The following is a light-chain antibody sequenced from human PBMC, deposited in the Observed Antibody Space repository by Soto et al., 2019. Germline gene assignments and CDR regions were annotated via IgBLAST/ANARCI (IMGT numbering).Light chain of an antibody. J-gene: IGLJ1*01. CDR3: QSYDSTLSGYV. CDR1: SSNIVAGYD. V-gene: IGLV1-40*01. CDR2: GNN. Sequence: QSVLTQPPSVSGAPGQRVTISCTGSSSNIVAGYDVHWYQHLPGTAPKLLIYGNNNRPSGVPDRFSGSKSGTSASLAITGLQAEDEADSYCQSYDSTLSGYVFGTGTKVTVL.